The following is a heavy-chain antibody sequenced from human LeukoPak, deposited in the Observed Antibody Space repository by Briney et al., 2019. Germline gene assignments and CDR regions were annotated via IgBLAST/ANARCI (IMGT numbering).Heavy chain of an antibody. D-gene: IGHD3-10*01. V-gene: IGHV1-2*02. CDR2: IRPRGGET. CDR1: GYSFTAFY. CDR3: ARDGEYGTGSYYRGCFDY. Sequence: ASVKVSCKASGYSFTAFYIHWVRQAPGQGLEWMGWIRPRGGETNYAYKFRGRVTMTRDTSISTAYMDLGSLGSDDTAVYYCARDGEYGTGSYYRGCFDYWGQGILVTVSS. J-gene: IGHJ4*02.